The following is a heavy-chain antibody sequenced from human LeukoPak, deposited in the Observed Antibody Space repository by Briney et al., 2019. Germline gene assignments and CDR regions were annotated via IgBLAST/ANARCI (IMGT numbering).Heavy chain of an antibody. CDR3: ARDPRDYRYYYMDV. CDR2: FGPEDVET. J-gene: IGHJ6*03. D-gene: IGHD3-16*02. CDR1: GYTLTELY. Sequence: ASVTVSCKVSGYTLTELYMHLVRLAPGTGMEWVGGFGPEDVETIYAQKFQGRITMTEDTSTDTAYMELSSLRSDDTAVYYCARDPRDYRYYYMDVWGKGTPVTVSS. V-gene: IGHV1-24*01.